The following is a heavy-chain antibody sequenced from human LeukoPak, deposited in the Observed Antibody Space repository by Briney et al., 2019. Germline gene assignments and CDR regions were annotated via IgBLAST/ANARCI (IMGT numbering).Heavy chain of an antibody. J-gene: IGHJ6*03. Sequence: PSETLSLTCTVSGGSISSTAYYWDWIRQPPGKGLEWIGSIYYGETTYYNSSLKSRVTISLNTSKNQFSLSLSSVTAADTAVYYCARQVSDYYYYYIDVWGKGATVTVSS. V-gene: IGHV4-39*01. CDR3: ARQVSDYYYYYIDV. D-gene: IGHD5/OR15-5a*01. CDR2: IYYGETT. CDR1: GGSISSTAYY.